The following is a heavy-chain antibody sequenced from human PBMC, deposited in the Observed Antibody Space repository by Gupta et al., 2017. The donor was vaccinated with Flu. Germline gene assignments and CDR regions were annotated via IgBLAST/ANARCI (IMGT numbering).Heavy chain of an antibody. Sequence: QVQLVESGGGVVQPGRSLRLSCAASGFTFSSYGMHWVRQAPGKGLEWVAVIWYDGSNKYYADSVKGRFTISRDNSKNTLYLQMNSLRAEDTAVYYCARADGSSWYSYYYYGMDVWGQGTTVTVSS. V-gene: IGHV3-33*01. CDR3: ARADGSSWYSYYYYGMDV. D-gene: IGHD6-13*01. CDR1: GFTFSSYG. CDR2: IWYDGSNK. J-gene: IGHJ6*02.